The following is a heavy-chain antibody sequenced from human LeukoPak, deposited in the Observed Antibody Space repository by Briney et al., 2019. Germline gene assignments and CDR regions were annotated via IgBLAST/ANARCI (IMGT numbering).Heavy chain of an antibody. CDR3: AKALGGYCSGDSCYRVLDY. Sequence: GGSLRLSWAAAGFTFSRHGMGWGRQAPGKGMGWVLFIRAGGGSTNYAECVEGRFTISRDNSQNTLYLQMNRLSAGDTAVYYCAKALGGYCSGDSCYRVLDYRGQGTLVTVSS. J-gene: IGHJ4*02. CDR2: IRAGGGST. V-gene: IGHV3-23*01. D-gene: IGHD2-15*01. CDR1: GFTFSRHG.